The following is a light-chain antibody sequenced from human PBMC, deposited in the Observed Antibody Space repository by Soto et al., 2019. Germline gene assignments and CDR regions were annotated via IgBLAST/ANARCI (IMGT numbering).Light chain of an antibody. Sequence: DIQMTQSPSSLSASVGDRVTIACRASQSIGSSLNWYQQRPGKAPKLLIYAASNLQSGVPSRFSGSGSGTDFTLTISSLQPEDFATHYCQQSYSTPGTFGQGTKVES. J-gene: IGKJ1*01. CDR2: AAS. V-gene: IGKV1-39*01. CDR1: QSIGSS. CDR3: QQSYSTPGT.